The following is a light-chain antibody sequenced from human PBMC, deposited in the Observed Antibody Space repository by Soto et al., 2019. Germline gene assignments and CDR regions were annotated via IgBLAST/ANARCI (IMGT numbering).Light chain of an antibody. CDR3: SSYTSSATGV. Sequence: QSALTQPASVSGSPGQSITISCTGTSSDVGGYNYVSWYQQPPGKAPNLMIYEVSNRPSGVSNRFSGSKSGHTASLTISGLQAEGEADYYCSSYTSSATGVFGGGTKLTVL. V-gene: IGLV2-14*01. CDR2: EVS. J-gene: IGLJ3*02. CDR1: SSDVGGYNY.